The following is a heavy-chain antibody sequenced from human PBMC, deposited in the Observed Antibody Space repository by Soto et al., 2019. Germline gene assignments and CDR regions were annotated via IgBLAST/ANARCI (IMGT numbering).Heavy chain of an antibody. CDR3: VRSWGVYCSSTRCYSPWLDP. Sequence: EVQLVESGGGLVQPGGSLRLSCVASGFTFSSHEMNWVRQAPGKGLEWVSHISSSGSPIDYADSVRGRFTISRDNAKNSVILQMNSLRVEDTAVYYCVRSWGVYCSSTRCYSPWLDPWGQGTLVTVSS. J-gene: IGHJ5*02. D-gene: IGHD2-2*02. V-gene: IGHV3-48*03. CDR2: ISSSGSPI. CDR1: GFTFSSHE.